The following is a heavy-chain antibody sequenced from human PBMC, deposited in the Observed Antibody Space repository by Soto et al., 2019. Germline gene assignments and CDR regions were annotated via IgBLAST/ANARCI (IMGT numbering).Heavy chain of an antibody. V-gene: IGHV1-18*01. Sequence: QVQLVQSGAEVKKPGASVKVSCKASGYTFTSYGIIWVRQAPGQGLEWMGWISAYNGNIKYAQKLQGRVTMTTDTSTSAAYMELSCLRADDTAMYYYARDLAVGLVDYWGHGTLVTVSS. D-gene: IGHD6-19*01. J-gene: IGHJ4*01. CDR1: GYTFTSYG. CDR3: ARDLAVGLVDY. CDR2: ISAYNGNI.